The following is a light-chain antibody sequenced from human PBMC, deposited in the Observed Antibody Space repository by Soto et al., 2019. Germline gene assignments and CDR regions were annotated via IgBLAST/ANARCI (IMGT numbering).Light chain of an antibody. CDR3: QKYNSFWT. V-gene: IGKV1-5*01. CDR1: QTISNW. J-gene: IGKJ1*01. CDR2: DAS. Sequence: DIQMTQSPSTLSASVGDRVTISCRASQTISNWLAWYQQKPGKAPKLLIYDASSLESGVPSRFSGSGSGTEFTLTISSLQPEDFATYYCQKYNSFWTFGQGTKVEIK.